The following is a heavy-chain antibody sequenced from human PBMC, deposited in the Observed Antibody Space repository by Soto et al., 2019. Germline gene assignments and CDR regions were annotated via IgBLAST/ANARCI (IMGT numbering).Heavy chain of an antibody. V-gene: IGHV3-30*03. Sequence: GGSLRLSCAAPGFTFSSYGMHWVRQAPGKGLEWVAVISYDGSNKYYADSVKGRFTISRDNSKNTLYLQMNSLRAEDTAVYYCSTDSYINMIAVRLDYWGLGTRVTVSS. D-gene: IGHD3-22*01. CDR2: ISYDGSNK. CDR3: STDSYINMIAVRLDY. CDR1: GFTFSSYG. J-gene: IGHJ4*01.